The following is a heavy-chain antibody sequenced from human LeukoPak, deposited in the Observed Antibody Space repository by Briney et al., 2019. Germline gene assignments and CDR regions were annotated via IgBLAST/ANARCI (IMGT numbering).Heavy chain of an antibody. CDR2: IIPILGIA. J-gene: IGHJ6*02. D-gene: IGHD3-22*01. Sequence: SVKVSCKASGGTFSSYAISWVRQAPGQGLEWMGRIIPILGIANYAQKLQGRVTITADKSTSTAYMELSSLRSEDTAVYYCARDSYYYDSSGYYYYYGMDVWGQGTTVTVSS. CDR3: ARDSYYYDSSGYYYYYGMDV. V-gene: IGHV1-69*04. CDR1: GGTFSSYA.